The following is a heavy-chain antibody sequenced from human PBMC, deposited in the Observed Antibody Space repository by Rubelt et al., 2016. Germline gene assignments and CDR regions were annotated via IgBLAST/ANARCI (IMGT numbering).Heavy chain of an antibody. CDR2: INHSVST. Sequence: QVQLQQWGAGLLKPSETLSLTCAVYGGSFSGYYWSWIRQPPGKGLEWIGGINHSVSTNYNTSVKSRVTISVDTSKNQFALKLGSVTAADTAVYYCARGRRGSSSWLGRDYYGMDVWGQGTTVTVSS. V-gene: IGHV4-34*01. CDR1: GGSFSGYY. CDR3: ARGRRGSSSWLGRDYYGMDV. J-gene: IGHJ6*02. D-gene: IGHD6-13*01.